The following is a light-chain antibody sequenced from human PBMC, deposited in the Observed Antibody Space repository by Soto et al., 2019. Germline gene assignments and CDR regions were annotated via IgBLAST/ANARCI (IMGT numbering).Light chain of an antibody. CDR3: SSYTTSTTPYV. CDR1: SSGVGGYNY. Sequence: QSALTKPASVYGCPGQSLTISCTGASSGVGGYNYVSWYQQHPGKAPKLLIYEVTNRPSGVSNRFSGSKSGNTASLTISGLRAEDEADYYCSSYTTSTTPYVFGTGTKVTVL. J-gene: IGLJ1*01. V-gene: IGLV2-14*01. CDR2: EVT.